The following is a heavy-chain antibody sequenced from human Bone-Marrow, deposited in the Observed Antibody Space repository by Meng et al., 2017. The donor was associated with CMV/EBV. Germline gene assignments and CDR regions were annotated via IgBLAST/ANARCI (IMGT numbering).Heavy chain of an antibody. D-gene: IGHD1-7*01. Sequence: GGSLRLSCQGSGYSFTNYWIVWVRQMPEKGLECMGIIYPGDSETRYSPSFQGQVTISADQSISTAYLQWSSLKASDTAIYYCARGGARYGTTDAFDVWGQGTMVTVS. CDR3: ARGGARYGTTDAFDV. J-gene: IGHJ3*01. V-gene: IGHV5-51*01. CDR1: GYSFTNYW. CDR2: IYPGDSET.